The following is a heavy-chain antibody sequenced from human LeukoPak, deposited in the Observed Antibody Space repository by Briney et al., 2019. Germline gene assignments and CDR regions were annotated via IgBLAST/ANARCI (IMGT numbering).Heavy chain of an antibody. V-gene: IGHV1-46*01. CDR2: INPSGGST. CDR3: ARGTVLYSYGLSDAFDI. D-gene: IGHD5-18*01. Sequence: ASVKVSCKASGYTFTSYYMHWVRQAPGQGLEWMGIINPSGGSTSYAQKFQGRVTMTRDMSTSTVYMELSSLRSEDTAVYYCARGTVLYSYGLSDAFDIWGQGTMVTVSS. CDR1: GYTFTSYY. J-gene: IGHJ3*02.